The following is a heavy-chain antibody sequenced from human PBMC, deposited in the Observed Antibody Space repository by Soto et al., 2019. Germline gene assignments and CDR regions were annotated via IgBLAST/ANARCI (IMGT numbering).Heavy chain of an antibody. V-gene: IGHV4-31*03. CDR1: GGSISSGGYY. Sequence: SETLSLTCPVSGGSISSGGYYWSWIRQHPGKGLEWIGYIYYSGSTYYNPSLKSRVTISVDTSKNQFSLKLSSVTAADTAVYYCARFSIVVVPAATYFDYWGQGTLVTVSS. J-gene: IGHJ4*02. D-gene: IGHD2-2*01. CDR3: ARFSIVVVPAATYFDY. CDR2: IYYSGST.